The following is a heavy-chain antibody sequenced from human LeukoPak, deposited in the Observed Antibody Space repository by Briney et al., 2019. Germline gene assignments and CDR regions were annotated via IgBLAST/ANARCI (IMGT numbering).Heavy chain of an antibody. V-gene: IGHV3-48*01. J-gene: IGHJ4*02. CDR1: GFTFSSYS. Sequence: GGSLRLSCGASGFTFSSYSMNWVRQAPGKGLEWVSYISSGSSNIYYADSVKGRFTISRDNAKNSLYLQMNSLRAEDTAVYYCAREYQLLPFDCWGQGTLVTVSS. CDR2: ISSGSSNI. CDR3: AREYQLLPFDC. D-gene: IGHD2-2*01.